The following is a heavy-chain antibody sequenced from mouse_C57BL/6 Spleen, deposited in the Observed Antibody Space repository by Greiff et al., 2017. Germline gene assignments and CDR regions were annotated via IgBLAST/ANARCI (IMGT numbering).Heavy chain of an antibody. CDR3: ARSDYSNRGYYFDY. D-gene: IGHD2-5*01. V-gene: IGHV1-85*01. CDR2: NYSRDGST. J-gene: IGHJ2*01. CDR1: GYTFTSYD. Sequence: VQLQQSGPELVKPWAFVKLFRKASGYTFTSYDINWVKQRPGQGLGGIGRNYSRDGSTKYNEKVKGKATLTVYTSSSPAYMELHSLTSEDSAVYFCARSDYSNRGYYFDYWGQGTTLTVSS.